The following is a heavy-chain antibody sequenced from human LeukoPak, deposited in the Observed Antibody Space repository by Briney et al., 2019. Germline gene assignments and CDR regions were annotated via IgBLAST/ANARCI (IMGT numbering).Heavy chain of an antibody. J-gene: IGHJ3*02. CDR2: INWNGGST. Sequence: GGSLRLSCAASGFTFGDYGMSWVRQAPGKGLEWVSGINWNGGSTGYADSVKGRFTISRDNAKNSLYLQMNSLRAEDTALYYCARGSGYTVLGAFDIWGQGTMVTVSS. CDR1: GFTFGDYG. D-gene: IGHD3-22*01. V-gene: IGHV3-20*04. CDR3: ARGSGYTVLGAFDI.